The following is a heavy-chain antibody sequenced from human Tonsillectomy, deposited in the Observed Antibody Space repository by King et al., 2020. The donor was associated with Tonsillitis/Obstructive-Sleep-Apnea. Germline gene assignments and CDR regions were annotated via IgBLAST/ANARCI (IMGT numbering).Heavy chain of an antibody. CDR3: TRDPFCGGDCYYGAFDI. J-gene: IGHJ3*02. CDR1: TFTFSDFW. V-gene: IGHV3-7*04. Sequence: VQLVESGGGLVQPGGSLRLSCAASTFTFSDFWMTWVRQAPGKGLEWVANINQDGSETQYVDSVRGRFTISRDNAKNSRYLQMNSLRGEDTAVYYCTRDPFCGGDCYYGAFDIWGRGTMVTVSS. CDR2: INQDGSET. D-gene: IGHD2-21*01.